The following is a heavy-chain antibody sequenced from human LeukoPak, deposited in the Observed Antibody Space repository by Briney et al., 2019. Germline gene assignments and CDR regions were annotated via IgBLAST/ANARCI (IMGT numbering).Heavy chain of an antibody. J-gene: IGHJ4*02. D-gene: IGHD3-22*01. CDR1: GFTFSSYA. CDR3: ARTGDSSGFYYGVGY. CDR2: ISGSGGST. V-gene: IGHV3-23*01. Sequence: GGTLTLSCVVYGFTFSSYAMSWVRQAPGKGLEWVPEISGSGGSTYYAEYVKGRVTISRDNSMSTLYVQMNSLRAEDTAVYYCARTGDSSGFYYGVGYWGQGTLVTVSS.